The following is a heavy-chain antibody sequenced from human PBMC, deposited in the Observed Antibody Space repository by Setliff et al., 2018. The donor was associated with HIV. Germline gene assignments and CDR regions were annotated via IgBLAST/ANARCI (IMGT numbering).Heavy chain of an antibody. CDR3: ARAVGGYDSYYYYAMDV. D-gene: IGHD5-12*01. CDR2: FDPNSGGT. V-gene: IGHV1-2*02. J-gene: IGHJ6*02. Sequence: ASVKVSCKASGYTFIGNYIHLVRQAPGQGLEWVGWFDPNSGGTNFAQKCQGRVTLTRDTSINTAYLELIRLKSDATAVYYCARAVGGYDSYYYYAMDVWGQGTTVTVSS. CDR1: GYTFIGNY.